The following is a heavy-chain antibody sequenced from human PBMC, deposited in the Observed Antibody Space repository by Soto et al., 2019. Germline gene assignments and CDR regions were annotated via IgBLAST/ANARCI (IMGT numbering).Heavy chain of an antibody. CDR3: AHGGYGDYVYAFDI. CDR1: GGSFSCYY. D-gene: IGHD4-17*01. V-gene: IGHV4-34*01. Sequence: PSETLSLTCAVYGGSFSCYYWSWIRQPPGKGLEWIGEINHSGSTNYNPSLKSRVTISVDTSKNQFSLKLSSVTAADTAVYYCAHGGYGDYVYAFDIWGQGTMVTVSS. J-gene: IGHJ3*02. CDR2: INHSGST.